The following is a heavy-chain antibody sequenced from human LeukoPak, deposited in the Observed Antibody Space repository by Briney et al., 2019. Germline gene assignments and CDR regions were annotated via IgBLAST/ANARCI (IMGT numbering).Heavy chain of an antibody. CDR1: GFTFSSYD. CDR3: VREVSQGAAVGKYNWYFDL. V-gene: IGHV3-13*01. J-gene: IGHJ2*01. D-gene: IGHD6-13*01. Sequence: PGGSLRLSCAASGFTFSSYDLHWVRQVTGKSLEWVSAIGAGGDTYYPDSVKGRFTISRENAKNSLYLQMNSLRAGDTAVYYCVREVSQGAAVGKYNWYFDLWGRGTLVTVSS. CDR2: IGAGGDT.